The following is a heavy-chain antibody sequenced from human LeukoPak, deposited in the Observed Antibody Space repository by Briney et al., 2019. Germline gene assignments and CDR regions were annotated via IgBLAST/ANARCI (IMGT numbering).Heavy chain of an antibody. Sequence: GGSLRLSCVVSGFTFKNYAMHWVRQAPGKGLEWVSVISYDGNNKYYTASVKGRFTISRDNSKNTLYLQMNSLRPEDTAVYFCARMALGYWGQGTLVTVSS. V-gene: IGHV3-30-3*01. D-gene: IGHD3-16*01. CDR2: ISYDGNNK. CDR1: GFTFKNYA. J-gene: IGHJ4*02. CDR3: ARMALGY.